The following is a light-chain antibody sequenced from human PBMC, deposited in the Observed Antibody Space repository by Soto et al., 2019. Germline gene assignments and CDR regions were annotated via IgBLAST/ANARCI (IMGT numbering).Light chain of an antibody. CDR2: GAS. CDR1: QSISSNH. CDR3: QQYVSWT. V-gene: IGKV3-20*01. Sequence: EIVLTQSPGTLSVSPGERATLSCRASQSISSNHLAWYQQKPGQAPSLLMYGASSRATGIPDRFSGSGSGTDFTLTISRLEPEDSAIYCCQQYVSWTFGQGTKVEIK. J-gene: IGKJ1*01.